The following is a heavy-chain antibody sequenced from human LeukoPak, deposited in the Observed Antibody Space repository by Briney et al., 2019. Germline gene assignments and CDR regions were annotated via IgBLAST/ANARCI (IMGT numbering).Heavy chain of an antibody. CDR3: SSGVRRMRVVLGFTTVYNYMDG. D-gene: IGHD3-10*01. CDR1: GYTFTSYD. Sequence: GASVKVSCKASGYTFTSYDINWVRQAPGQGLEWMGWMNPNSGNTGYAQKFQGRVTMTRNTSISTAYMELSSLRSEDPAVYYWSSGVRRMRVVLGFTTVYNYMDGCRKATSVTVS. J-gene: IGHJ6*03. V-gene: IGHV1-8*01. CDR2: MNPNSGNT.